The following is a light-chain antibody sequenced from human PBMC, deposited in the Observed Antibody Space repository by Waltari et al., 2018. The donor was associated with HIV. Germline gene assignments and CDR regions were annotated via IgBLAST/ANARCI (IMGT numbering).Light chain of an antibody. CDR3: LQHNDFPRT. CDR2: SAS. Sequence: DIQMTHSPSSFSASVGERITILCRASQDIKNDLGWYQQRPAKAPRRLISSASTLHPGSPPRFRGGADVTQFFLSIDGLQPDDVATYFCLQHNDFPRTFGQGT. V-gene: IGKV1-17*01. CDR1: QDIKND. J-gene: IGKJ1*01.